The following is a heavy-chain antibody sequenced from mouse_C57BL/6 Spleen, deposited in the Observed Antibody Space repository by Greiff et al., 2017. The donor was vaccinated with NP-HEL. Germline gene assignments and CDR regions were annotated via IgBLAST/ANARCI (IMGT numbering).Heavy chain of an antibody. CDR2: IDPSDSYT. V-gene: IGHV1-69*01. J-gene: IGHJ4*01. CDR3: ARSGRLYAMDY. CDR1: GYTFTSYW. Sequence: VQLQQPGAELVMPGASVKLSCKASGYTFTSYWMHWVKQRPGQGLEWIGEIDPSDSYTNYNQKFKGKSTLTVDKSSSTAYMQLSSLTSEDSAVYYCARSGRLYAMDYWGQGTSVTVSS.